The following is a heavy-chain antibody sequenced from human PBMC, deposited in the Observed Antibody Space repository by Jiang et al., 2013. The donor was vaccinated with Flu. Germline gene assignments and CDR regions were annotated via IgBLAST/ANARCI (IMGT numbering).Heavy chain of an antibody. CDR1: GFNFGRNA. CDR3: ADPPVTAI. J-gene: IGHJ1*01. V-gene: IGHV3-23*01. D-gene: IGHD2-21*02. Sequence: GLVQPGGSLRLSCAASGFNFGRNAMSWVRQAPGRGLEWVATIGTNGRSTYYADSVKGRFTISRGNSKNSLYLQMSSPRADDTAVYYCADPPVTAIWGQGTLVTVSS. CDR2: IGTNGRST.